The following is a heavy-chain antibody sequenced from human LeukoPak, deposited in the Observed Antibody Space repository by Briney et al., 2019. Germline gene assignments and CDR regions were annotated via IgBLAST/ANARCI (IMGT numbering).Heavy chain of an antibody. J-gene: IGHJ4*02. Sequence: GESLRISCKASGYRFTSYWINWVRQMPGKGLEWMGIIYPGDSDTRYSPSFQGQVTISADKSISTAYLQWSSLKASDTAMYYCARPRIVGATEGFDYWGQGTLVTVSS. D-gene: IGHD1-26*01. CDR3: ARPRIVGATEGFDY. CDR2: IYPGDSDT. V-gene: IGHV5-51*01. CDR1: GYRFTSYW.